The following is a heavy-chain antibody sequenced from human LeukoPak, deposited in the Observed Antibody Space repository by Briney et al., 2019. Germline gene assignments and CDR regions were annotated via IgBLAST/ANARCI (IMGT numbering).Heavy chain of an antibody. CDR2: IYPGDSDT. J-gene: IGHJ4*02. V-gene: IGHV5-51*01. D-gene: IGHD3-22*01. Sequence: GESLKISCKGSGYSFTSYWIGWVRQMPGKGLEWMGIIYPGDSDTRYSPSFQGQVTISADKSISTAYLQWSSLKASDTAIYYCARHSYNYDSSDYYLGDYWGQGTLVTVSS. CDR3: ARHSYNYDSSDYYLGDY. CDR1: GYSFTSYW.